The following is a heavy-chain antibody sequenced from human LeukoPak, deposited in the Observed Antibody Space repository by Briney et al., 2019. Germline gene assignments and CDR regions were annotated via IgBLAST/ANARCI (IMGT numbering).Heavy chain of an antibody. CDR2: ISYDGSNK. Sequence: PGRSLRLSCAASGFTFSSYGMHWVRQAPGKGLEWVAVISYDGSNKYYADSVKGRFTISRDNSKNTLYLQMNSLRAEDTAVYYCAKGDYSMDVWGKGTTVTVSS. CDR1: GFTFSSYG. J-gene: IGHJ6*03. CDR3: AKGDYSMDV. V-gene: IGHV3-30*18.